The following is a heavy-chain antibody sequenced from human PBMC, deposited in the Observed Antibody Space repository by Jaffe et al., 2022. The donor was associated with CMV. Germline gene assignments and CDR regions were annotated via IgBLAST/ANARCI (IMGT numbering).Heavy chain of an antibody. CDR3: ARQQLDGFVYKF. CDR2: INPNNGAT. CDR1: GYTFTDYY. Sequence: QVQLVQSGPEVKKSGASVKVSCEASGYTFTDYYMHWVRQAPGQGLEWMGWINPNNGATRYTQKFQGRVTMTRDTSINTVYLEVSSLRSDDTAVFYCARQQLDGFVYKFWGQGTLVSVS. J-gene: IGHJ4*02. D-gene: IGHD6-13*01. V-gene: IGHV1-2*02.